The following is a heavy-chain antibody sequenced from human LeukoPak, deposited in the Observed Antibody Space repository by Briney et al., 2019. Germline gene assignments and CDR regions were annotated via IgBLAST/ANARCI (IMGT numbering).Heavy chain of an antibody. CDR2: VYIDGST. D-gene: IGHD3-10*01. J-gene: IGHJ4*02. CDR1: GLTVRNNY. V-gene: IGHV3-53*01. CDR3: AREKGRGVISPYYDY. Sequence: GGSLRLSCAASGLTVRNNYMSWVRQAPGKGLEWVSVVYIDGSTYYEDSVKCRFTISTDTSKNTLSLQMNRLSIEDTAVYYCAREKGRGVISPYYDYWGQGTLVTVS.